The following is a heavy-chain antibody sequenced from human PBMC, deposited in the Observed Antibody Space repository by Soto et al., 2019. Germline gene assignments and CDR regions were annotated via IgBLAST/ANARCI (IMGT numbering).Heavy chain of an antibody. Sequence: PSETLSLTCTVSGGSISSSSYYWGWIRQPPGKGLEWIGSIYYSGSTYYNPSLKSRVTISVDTSKNQFSLKLSSVTAADTAVYYCASFPFLYDFWSGYLSNYYYMDVWGKGTTVTVSS. CDR3: ASFPFLYDFWSGYLSNYYYMDV. CDR2: IYYSGST. CDR1: GGSISSSSYY. V-gene: IGHV4-39*01. J-gene: IGHJ6*03. D-gene: IGHD3-3*01.